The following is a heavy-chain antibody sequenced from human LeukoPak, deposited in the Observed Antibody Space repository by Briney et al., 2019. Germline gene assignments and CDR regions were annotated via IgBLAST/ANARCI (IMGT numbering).Heavy chain of an antibody. CDR3: AKKAHYDAYAKYFDY. Sequence: PGGSLRLSCAASGFTFSSYWMTWVRQAPGKGLEWVSILSDSGVYTYYADSVKGRFTISRDNSNNMLYLQMNSLRAEDTAVYYCAKKAHYDAYAKYFDYWGQGTLVTVSS. CDR1: GFTFSSYW. J-gene: IGHJ4*02. D-gene: IGHD4-17*01. CDR2: LSDSGVYT. V-gene: IGHV3-23*01.